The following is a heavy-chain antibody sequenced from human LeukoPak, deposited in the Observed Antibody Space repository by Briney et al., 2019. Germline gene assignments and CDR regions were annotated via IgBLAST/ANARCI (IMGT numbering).Heavy chain of an antibody. CDR3: ARLGRRAAVAGPFDY. CDR1: GFTFSSYA. CDR2: ISYDGSNK. J-gene: IGHJ4*02. V-gene: IGHV3-30*04. D-gene: IGHD6-19*01. Sequence: GRSLRLSCAASGFTFSSYAMHWVRQAPGKGLEWVAVISYDGSNKYYADSVKGRFTISGDNSKNTLYLQMNSLRAEDTAVYYCARLGRRAAVAGPFDYWGQGTLVTVSS.